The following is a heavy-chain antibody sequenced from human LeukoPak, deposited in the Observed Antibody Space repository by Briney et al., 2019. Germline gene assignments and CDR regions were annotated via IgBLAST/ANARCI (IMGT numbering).Heavy chain of an antibody. D-gene: IGHD6-19*01. V-gene: IGHV1-8*01. J-gene: IGHJ5*02. Sequence: ASVKVSCKASGYTFTSYDIHWVRQAAGHGLEWMGWMNPNSGHAGHAQKFEARVTMTRDTSMDTAYMELSGLTSEDTAMYYCAGGPALHSKWVGGRWFDPWGQGTLVTVAS. CDR1: GYTFTSYD. CDR2: MNPNSGHA. CDR3: AGGPALHSKWVGGRWFDP.